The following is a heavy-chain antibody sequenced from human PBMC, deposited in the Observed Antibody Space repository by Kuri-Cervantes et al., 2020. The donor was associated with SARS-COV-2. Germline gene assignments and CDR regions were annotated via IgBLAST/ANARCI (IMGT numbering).Heavy chain of an antibody. CDR3: ARDLGYCGGDCSIVSHWFDS. CDR2: FHYSGST. D-gene: IGHD2-21*02. Sequence: SETLSLTCTVSGDSIRSYFWNWMRQSPGKGLEWIGYFHYSGSTNYNPSLKSRVTISADTSKNQFSLKLTSASAADTAIYYCARDLGYCGGDCSIVSHWFDSWGQGILVTVSS. CDR1: GDSIRSYF. V-gene: IGHV4-59*12. J-gene: IGHJ5*01.